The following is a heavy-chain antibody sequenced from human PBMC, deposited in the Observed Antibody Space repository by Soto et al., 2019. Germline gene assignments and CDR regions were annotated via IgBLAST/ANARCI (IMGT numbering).Heavy chain of an antibody. CDR3: ASLYYYGLTYYFDY. D-gene: IGHD3-16*01. Sequence: VQLVESGGGVVQPGKSLRLSCAASGFRFSNYAMHWVRHAPGKGLEWVASISFDEINKKYADSVKGRFTISRDNPKNTLFLQMNSLRTEDTAIYYCASLYYYGLTYYFDYWGQGSLVTVSS. CDR2: ISFDEINK. V-gene: IGHV3-30-3*01. CDR1: GFRFSNYA. J-gene: IGHJ4*02.